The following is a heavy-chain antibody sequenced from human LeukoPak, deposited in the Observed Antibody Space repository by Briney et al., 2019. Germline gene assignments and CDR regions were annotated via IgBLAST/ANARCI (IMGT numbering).Heavy chain of an antibody. V-gene: IGHV3-23*01. D-gene: IGHD3-22*01. CDR1: GFTFSSYA. CDR2: ISGSGGST. CDR3: AKGAPYYYDSSGYYYSFGY. Sequence: PGGSLRLSCAASGFTFSSYAMSWVRQAPGKGLEWVSAISGSGGSTYYAGSVKGRFTISRDNSKNPLYLQMNSLRAEDTAVYYCAKGAPYYYDSSGYYYSFGYWAQGTLVTVSS. J-gene: IGHJ4*02.